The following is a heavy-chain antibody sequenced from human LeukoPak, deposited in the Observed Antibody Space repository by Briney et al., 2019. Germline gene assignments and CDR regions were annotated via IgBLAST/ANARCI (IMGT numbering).Heavy chain of an antibody. J-gene: IGHJ4*02. V-gene: IGHV3-23*01. CDR1: GFTFSSYA. CDR2: ISGSGDST. CDR3: AKVNEYYYDSSGFSDY. Sequence: GGSLRLSCAASGFTFSSYAMSWVRQAPGKGLEWVSAISGSGDSTYYGDSVKGRFTISRDNSKNTLYLQMNSLRAEDTAVYYCAKVNEYYYDSSGFSDYWGQGTLVTVSS. D-gene: IGHD3-22*01.